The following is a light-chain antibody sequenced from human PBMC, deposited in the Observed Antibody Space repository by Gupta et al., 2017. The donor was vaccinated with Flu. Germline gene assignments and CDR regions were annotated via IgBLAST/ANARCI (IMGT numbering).Light chain of an antibody. Sequence: QTARITCSGDALTKQYAYWYQQKPGQAPVLVIYKDSERPSGSPERFSGSSAGTTGTLTISGVQAEDEADYYCQSADSRGTYVVFGGGTKLTVL. CDR1: ALTKQY. CDR3: QSADSRGTYVV. J-gene: IGLJ2*01. V-gene: IGLV3-25*03. CDR2: KDS.